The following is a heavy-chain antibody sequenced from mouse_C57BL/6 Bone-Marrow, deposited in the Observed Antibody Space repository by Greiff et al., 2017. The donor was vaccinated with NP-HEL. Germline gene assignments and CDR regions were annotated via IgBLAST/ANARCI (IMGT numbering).Heavy chain of an antibody. Sequence: QVQLQQPGAELVRPGSSVKLSCKASGYTFTSYWMHWVKQRPIQGLEWIGNIDPSDSETNYNQKFKDKATLTVDKSSSTAYMQLSSLTSEDSAVYYCARLYYGRGAMDYWGQGTSVTVSS. CDR3: ARLYYGRGAMDY. CDR1: GYTFTSYW. J-gene: IGHJ4*01. D-gene: IGHD1-1*01. V-gene: IGHV1-52*01. CDR2: IDPSDSET.